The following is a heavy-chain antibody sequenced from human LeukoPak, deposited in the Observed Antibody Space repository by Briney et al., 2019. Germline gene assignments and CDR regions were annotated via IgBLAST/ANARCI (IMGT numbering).Heavy chain of an antibody. V-gene: IGHV3-23*01. CDR3: AKESGVRYDYVWGSYRPNAFDI. Sequence: GGSLRLSCAASGFTFSSYAMSWVRQAPGKGLEWVSAISGSGGSTYYADSVKGRFTISRDNSKNTLYLQMNSLRAEDTAVYYCAKESGVRYDYVWGSYRPNAFDIWGQGTMVTVSS. CDR1: GFTFSSYA. CDR2: ISGSGGST. J-gene: IGHJ3*02. D-gene: IGHD3-16*02.